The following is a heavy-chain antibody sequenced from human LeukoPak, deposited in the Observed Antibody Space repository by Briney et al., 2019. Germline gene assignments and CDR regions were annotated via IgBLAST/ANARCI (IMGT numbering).Heavy chain of an antibody. J-gene: IGHJ4*02. V-gene: IGHV1-69*04. D-gene: IGHD3-9*01. CDR3: ARDLGRYFDWLLPYFDY. CDR2: IIPILGIA. CDR1: GGTFSSYA. Sequence: ASVNVSCKASGGTFSSYAISWVRQAPGQGLEWMGRIIPILGIANYAQKFQGRVTITADKSTSTAYMELSSLRSEDTAVYYCARDLGRYFDWLLPYFDYWGQGTLVTVSS.